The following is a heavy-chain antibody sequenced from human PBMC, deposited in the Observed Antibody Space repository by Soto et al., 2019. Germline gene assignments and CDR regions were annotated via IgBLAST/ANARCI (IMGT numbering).Heavy chain of an antibody. CDR1: GYTLTGNY. CDR2: INPNSGGT. V-gene: IGHV1-2*02. Sequence: GTSVEFTCKASGYTLTGNYRHWVRQAPGQGLEWMGWINPNSGGTNYAQKFQGRVTMTRDTSISTAYMELSRLRSDDTAIYFCARSGDNYNVLDYWGPGTPVTLSS. CDR3: ARSGDNYNVLDY. J-gene: IGHJ4*02. D-gene: IGHD3-10*02.